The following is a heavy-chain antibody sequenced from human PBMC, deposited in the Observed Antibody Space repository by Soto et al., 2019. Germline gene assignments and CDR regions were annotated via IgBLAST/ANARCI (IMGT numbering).Heavy chain of an antibody. D-gene: IGHD6-6*01. Sequence: QVQLVESGGGVVQPGRSLRLSCAASGFTFSSYGMHWVRQAPGKGLEWVAVISYDGSNKYYADSVKGRFTISRDNSKNTLYLQMNSLRAEDTAVYYCAKDRQGLEEDAFDIWGQGTMVTVSS. V-gene: IGHV3-30*18. J-gene: IGHJ3*02. CDR1: GFTFSSYG. CDR2: ISYDGSNK. CDR3: AKDRQGLEEDAFDI.